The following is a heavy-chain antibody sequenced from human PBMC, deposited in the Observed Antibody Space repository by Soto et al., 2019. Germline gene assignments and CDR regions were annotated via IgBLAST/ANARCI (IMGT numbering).Heavy chain of an antibody. CDR2: ISPYNGHT. J-gene: IGHJ6*02. CDR1: GYIFTGYG. D-gene: IGHD3-22*01. V-gene: IGHV1-18*04. CDR3: ARGGSGYHTGRGFAGTMDV. Sequence: QAQVVQSGDEVKKPGASVKFSCKASGYIFTGYGISWVRQAPGQGLEWMGWISPYNGHTEFAQRLQGRLTLTTDTATTKTFMELSNLRSDDTAVYYCARGGSGYHTGRGFAGTMDVWGQGTTVTVSS.